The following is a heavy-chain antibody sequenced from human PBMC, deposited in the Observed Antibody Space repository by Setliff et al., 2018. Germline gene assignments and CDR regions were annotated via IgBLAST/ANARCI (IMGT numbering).Heavy chain of an antibody. CDR1: GFTFGNSW. CDR2: IKEDGSDK. V-gene: IGHV3-7*01. Sequence: SLKISCAASGFTFGNSWMSWVRQAPGKGLEWVASIKEDGSDKYYVDSVKGRFTISRDNAKNSLYLQMNGLRAEDTAVYYCARDRNRAFDYWGQGTLVTVSS. CDR3: ARDRNRAFDY. J-gene: IGHJ4*02.